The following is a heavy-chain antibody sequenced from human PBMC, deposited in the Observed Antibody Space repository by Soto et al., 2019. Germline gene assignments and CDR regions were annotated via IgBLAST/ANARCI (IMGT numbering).Heavy chain of an antibody. J-gene: IGHJ6*02. CDR1: GGTFSSYA. CDR3: ARSQGSSTSLEIYYYYYYGMDV. CDR2: IIPISETT. V-gene: IGHV1-69*01. D-gene: IGHD2-2*01. Sequence: QVQLVQSGAEVKKPGSSVKVSCKASGGTFSSYAISWVRQAPGQGLEWMGGIIPISETTNYAQKFQGRVTITADESKCTAYMELSSLRSEDPAVYYCARSQGSSTSLEIYYYYYYGMDVWGQGTTVTVSS.